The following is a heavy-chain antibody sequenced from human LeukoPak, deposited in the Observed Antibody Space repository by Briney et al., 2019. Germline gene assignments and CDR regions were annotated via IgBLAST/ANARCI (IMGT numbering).Heavy chain of an antibody. CDR2: ISSSSSYI. CDR1: GLTFSSNS. V-gene: IGHV3-21*01. CDR3: ARVLDY. J-gene: IGHJ4*02. Sequence: GGSLRLSCAPSGLTFSSNSMNWVRQAPRKGLECVSSISSSSSYIYYADSVKRRFTSSRDNAKNSLYLQMNSLRAEDTAVYYCARVLDYWGQGTLVTVSS.